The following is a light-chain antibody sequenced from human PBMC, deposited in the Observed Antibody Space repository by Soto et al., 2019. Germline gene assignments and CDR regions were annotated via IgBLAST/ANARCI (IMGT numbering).Light chain of an antibody. Sequence: QLVLTQPPSVSGTPGQRVTISCSGSSSNIGSNYVYWYQQLPGAAPKLLIYETYRRPSGVPDRFSGSKPGASASLAISGLRSDDEANYYCAAWDATLSEILFGGGTKVTVL. V-gene: IGLV1-47*01. J-gene: IGLJ2*01. CDR3: AAWDATLSEIL. CDR2: ETY. CDR1: SSNIGSNY.